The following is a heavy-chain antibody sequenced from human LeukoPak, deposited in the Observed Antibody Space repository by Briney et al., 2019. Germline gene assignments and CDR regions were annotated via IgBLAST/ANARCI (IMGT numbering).Heavy chain of an antibody. CDR1: GFIFSSYS. D-gene: IGHD2-15*01. J-gene: IGHJ6*02. CDR3: ARHMTPESTTPYYYGMDV. V-gene: IGHV3-21*01. CDR2: ISNSGLYI. Sequence: TGGSLRLSCAASGFIFSSYSMNWVRQAPGKGLEWVSSISNSGLYIFYADSVKDRFTMSRDNGKNSLFLQMNSLRAEDTAVYFCARHMTPESTTPYYYGMDVWGQGTTVTVSS.